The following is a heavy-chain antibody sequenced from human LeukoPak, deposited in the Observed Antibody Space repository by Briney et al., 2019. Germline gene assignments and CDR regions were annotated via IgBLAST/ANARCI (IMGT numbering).Heavy chain of an antibody. V-gene: IGHV3-74*01. CDR1: GFTFSSYW. Sequence: PGGSLRLSCAASGFTFSSYWMHWVRQAPGKGLVWVSRINTDGSSTSYADSVKGRFTISRDNAKNTLYLQMNSLRAEDMAVYYCARVLPSGSHDPGAFDIWGQGTMVTVSS. CDR2: INTDGSST. D-gene: IGHD1-26*01. J-gene: IGHJ3*02. CDR3: ARVLPSGSHDPGAFDI.